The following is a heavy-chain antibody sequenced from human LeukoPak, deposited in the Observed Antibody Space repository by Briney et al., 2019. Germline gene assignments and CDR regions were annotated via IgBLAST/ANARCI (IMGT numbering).Heavy chain of an antibody. V-gene: IGHV3-33*01. J-gene: IGHJ4*02. Sequence: GGSLRLSCAASGFNFSSYGMNWVRQAPGKGPEWAAVIWYAGSNKYYADSVTSRFTISRDNSKNTLYLQMNSLRAEDTAVYYCARDGSSGYRYYFDYWGQGTLVTVSS. D-gene: IGHD3-22*01. CDR3: ARDGSSGYRYYFDY. CDR2: IWYAGSNK. CDR1: GFNFSSYG.